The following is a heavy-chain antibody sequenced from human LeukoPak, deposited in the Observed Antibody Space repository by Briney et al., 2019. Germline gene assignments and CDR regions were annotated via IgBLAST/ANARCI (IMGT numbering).Heavy chain of an antibody. CDR3: ARLLDCSNTSC. Sequence: GGSLRLSCAASGFTFSDYYMSWIRQAPGKGLEWVSYISSSGSTIYYADSVKGRFTISRDNARNTLYLQMNSLRAEDTAVYYCARLLDCSNTSCWGQGTLVTVSS. J-gene: IGHJ4*02. CDR2: ISSSGSTI. V-gene: IGHV3-11*04. CDR1: GFTFSDYY. D-gene: IGHD2-2*01.